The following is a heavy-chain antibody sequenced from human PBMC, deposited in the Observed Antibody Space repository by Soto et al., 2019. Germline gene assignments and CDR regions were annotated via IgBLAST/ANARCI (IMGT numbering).Heavy chain of an antibody. V-gene: IGHV3-33*01. Sequence: GGSLRLSCAASGFTFSSYGMHWVRQAPGKGLEWVAVIWYDGSNKYYADSVKGRFTISRDNSKNTLYLQMNSLRAEDTAVYYCARETLPPGYYFDYWGQGTLVTVSS. J-gene: IGHJ4*02. CDR3: ARETLPPGYYFDY. CDR2: IWYDGSNK. D-gene: IGHD3-22*01. CDR1: GFTFSSYG.